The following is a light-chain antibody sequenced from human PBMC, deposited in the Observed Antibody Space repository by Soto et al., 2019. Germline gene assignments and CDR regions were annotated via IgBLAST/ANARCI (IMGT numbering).Light chain of an antibody. Sequence: DIQMTQSPSTLSASVGDRVTITCRASQSSSSWLAWYQQKPGKAPKLLIYDASSLESGVPSRFSGSGSGTEFTLTISSLQPDDFATYYCRQYNSYSPTFGQGTKVEIK. CDR3: RQYNSYSPT. CDR1: QSSSSW. CDR2: DAS. J-gene: IGKJ1*01. V-gene: IGKV1-5*01.